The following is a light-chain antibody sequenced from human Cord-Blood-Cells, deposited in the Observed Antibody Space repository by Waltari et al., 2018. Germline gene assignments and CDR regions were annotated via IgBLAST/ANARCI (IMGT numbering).Light chain of an antibody. V-gene: IGLV2-14*01. J-gene: IGLJ1*01. CDR2: EVS. CDR3: SSYTSSSAYV. CDR1: SSDVGGYNY. Sequence: QSALTQPASVSGSPGQSITISCTGTSSDVGGYNYVSWYQQHPGKAPKLMIYEVSHRPAGVSNRCSGSKSGNTASLTISGLQAEDEADYYCSSYTSSSAYVFGTGTKVTVL.